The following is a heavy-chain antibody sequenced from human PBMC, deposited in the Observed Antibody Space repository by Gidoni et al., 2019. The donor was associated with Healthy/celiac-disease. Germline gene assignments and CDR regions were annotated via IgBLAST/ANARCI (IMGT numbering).Heavy chain of an antibody. V-gene: IGHV3-30-3*01. CDR2: ISYDGSNK. Sequence: QVQLVESGGGVVQPGRSLRLSCAASGFTFSSYAMHWVRQAPGKGLEWVAVISYDGSNKDYADSVKGRFTISRDNSKNTLYLQMNSLRAEDTAVYYCARSLDWARKAIDYWGQGTLVTVSS. J-gene: IGHJ4*02. CDR3: ARSLDWARKAIDY. CDR1: GFTFSSYA. D-gene: IGHD1-1*01.